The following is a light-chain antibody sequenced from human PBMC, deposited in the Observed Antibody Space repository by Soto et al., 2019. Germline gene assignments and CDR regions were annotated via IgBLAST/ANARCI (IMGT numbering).Light chain of an antibody. CDR2: EDS. CDR1: SGSISTFY. J-gene: IGLJ2*01. CDR3: QSYDNNNPVV. V-gene: IGLV6-57*04. Sequence: NFMLTQPPSVSEPPGKTVTISCTRSSGSISTFYVHWYQHRPGSAPTTVIFEDSQRPSGVPDRFSGSIDSSSNSALLTISGLEAEDEADYYCQSYDNNNPVVFGGGTQLTVL.